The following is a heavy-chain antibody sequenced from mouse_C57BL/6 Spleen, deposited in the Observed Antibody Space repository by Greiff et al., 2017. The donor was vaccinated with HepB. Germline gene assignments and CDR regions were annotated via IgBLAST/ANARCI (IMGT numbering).Heavy chain of an antibody. J-gene: IGHJ3*01. D-gene: IGHD2-3*01. CDR2: IYPRSGNT. CDR3: ARSGSLYDGYSGWFAY. CDR1: GYTFTSYG. V-gene: IGHV1-81*01. Sequence: QVQLKESGAELARPGASVKLSCKASGYTFTSYGISWVKQRTGQGLEWIGEIYPRSGNTYYNEKFKGKATLTADKSSSTAYMELRSLTSEDSAVYFCARSGSLYDGYSGWFAYWGQGTLVTVSA.